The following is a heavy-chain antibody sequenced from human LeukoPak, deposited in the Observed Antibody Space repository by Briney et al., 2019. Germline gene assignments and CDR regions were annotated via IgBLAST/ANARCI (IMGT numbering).Heavy chain of an antibody. V-gene: IGHV3-53*01. CDR2: IYSGGST. D-gene: IGHD5-18*01. Sequence: GGSLRLSCAASGFTVSSNSMSWVRQAPGKGLEWVSVIYSGGSTYYADSVKGRFTISRDNSKNTLYLQMNSLRAEDTAVYYCARVNGYETGWFDPWGQGTLVTVSS. CDR3: ARVNGYETGWFDP. J-gene: IGHJ5*02. CDR1: GFTVSSNS.